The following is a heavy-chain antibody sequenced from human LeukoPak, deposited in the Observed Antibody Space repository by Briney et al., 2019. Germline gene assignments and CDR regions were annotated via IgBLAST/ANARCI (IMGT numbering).Heavy chain of an antibody. CDR2: ISYSGST. CDR3: ARGRIAAAAQDY. D-gene: IGHD6-13*01. CDR1: GGSISSSNYY. J-gene: IGHJ4*02. Sequence: PSETLSLTCTVSGGSISSSNYYWVWIRQPPGQGLESIGSISYSGSTYYNPSLKSRITISVDTSKNQFSLKLSSVTAADTAVYYCARGRIAAAAQDYWGQGTLVTVSS. V-gene: IGHV4-39*07.